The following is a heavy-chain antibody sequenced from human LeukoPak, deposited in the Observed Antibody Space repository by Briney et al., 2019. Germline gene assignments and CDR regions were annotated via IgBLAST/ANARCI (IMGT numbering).Heavy chain of an antibody. D-gene: IGHD1-26*01. CDR1: GGSFSGYY. V-gene: IGHV4-34*01. J-gene: IGHJ4*02. Sequence: PSETLSLTCAVYGGSFSGYYWSWIRQPPGKWLEWIGEINHSGSTNYNPSLKSRVTISVDTSKNQFSLKLSSVTAADTAVYYCARVYSGSYNYWGQGTLVTVSS. CDR2: INHSGST. CDR3: ARVYSGSYNY.